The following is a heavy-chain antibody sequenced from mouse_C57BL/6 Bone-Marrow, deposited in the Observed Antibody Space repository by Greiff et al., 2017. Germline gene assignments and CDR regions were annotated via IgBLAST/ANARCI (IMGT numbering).Heavy chain of an antibody. CDR2: IDPSDSYT. D-gene: IGHD4-1*01. V-gene: IGHV1-69*01. Sequence: QVQLQQPGAELVMPGASVKLSCKASGYTFTSYWMHWVKQRPGQGLEWIGEIDPSDSYTNYNQKFKGKSTLTVDKSSSTAYMQLSSLTSEDSAVYYCAREDYWDGEGFDHWGQGTTLTVSS. CDR3: AREDYWDGEGFDH. J-gene: IGHJ2*01. CDR1: GYTFTSYW.